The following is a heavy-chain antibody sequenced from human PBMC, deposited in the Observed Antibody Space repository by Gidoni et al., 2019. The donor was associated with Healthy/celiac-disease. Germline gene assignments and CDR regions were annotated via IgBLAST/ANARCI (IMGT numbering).Heavy chain of an antibody. J-gene: IGHJ4*02. Sequence: QVQLVASGGGVVQPGGSLRLSCAASGFTFSSYGMHWVRQAPGKGLEWVAFIRYDGSNKYYADSVKGRFTISRDNSKNTLYLQMNSLRAEDTAVYYCAKDLEGSGYDFSYFDYWGQGTLVTVSS. CDR1: GFTFSSYG. D-gene: IGHD5-12*01. V-gene: IGHV3-30*02. CDR2: IRYDGSNK. CDR3: AKDLEGSGYDFSYFDY.